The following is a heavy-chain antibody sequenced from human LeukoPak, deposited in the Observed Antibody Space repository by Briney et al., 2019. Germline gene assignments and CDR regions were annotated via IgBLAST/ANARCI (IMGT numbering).Heavy chain of an antibody. CDR3: ARDGVNCSSTSCYFRTLFSGKTKTNFDY. Sequence: ASVKVSCKASGYTFTGYYMHWVRQAPGQGLEWMGWINPNSGGTNYAQKFQGRVTMTRDTSISTAYMELSRLRSDDTAVYYCARDGVNCSSTSCYFRTLFSGKTKTNFDYWGQGTLVTVSS. CDR2: INPNSGGT. D-gene: IGHD2-2*01. CDR1: GYTFTGYY. J-gene: IGHJ4*02. V-gene: IGHV1-2*02.